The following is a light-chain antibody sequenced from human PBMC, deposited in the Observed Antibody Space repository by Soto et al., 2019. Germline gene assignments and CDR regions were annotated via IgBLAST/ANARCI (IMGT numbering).Light chain of an antibody. J-gene: IGLJ3*02. Sequence: QLVLTQSPSASASLGASVKLTCTLSSGPSNYAITWHQQQPEKGPRYLMKVNSDGSHSKGDGIPDRFSGSSSGAERYLTVSSLHSEDEADYYCQTWGNGIWVFGGGTKVTVL. CDR1: SGPSNYA. CDR3: QTWGNGIWV. V-gene: IGLV4-69*01. CDR2: VNSDGSH.